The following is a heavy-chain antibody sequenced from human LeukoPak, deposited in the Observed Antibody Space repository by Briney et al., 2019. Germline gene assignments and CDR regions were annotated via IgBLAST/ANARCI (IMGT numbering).Heavy chain of an antibody. CDR1: GFTFSSYW. J-gene: IGHJ4*02. D-gene: IGHD3-10*01. V-gene: IGHV3-7*01. CDR3: ARDGVRGVTDY. Sequence: GGSLRLSCAASGFTFSSYWMSWVRQAPGKGLEWVANIKQDGSEKYYVDSVKGRFTISRDNAKNSLYPQMNSLRAEDTAVYYCARDGVRGVTDYWGQGTLVTVSS. CDR2: IKQDGSEK.